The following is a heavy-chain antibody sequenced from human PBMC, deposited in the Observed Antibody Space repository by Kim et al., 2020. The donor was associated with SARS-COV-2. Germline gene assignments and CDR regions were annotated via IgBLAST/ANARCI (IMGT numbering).Heavy chain of an antibody. J-gene: IGHJ3*02. Sequence: GGSLRLSCAASGFTFSSCSMNWVRQAPGKGLEWVSYISSSSSLIYNADSVKGRFTISRDNAKNSLYLQMNSLRDDDTAVYYCAREAYDFWSGYSNAFDIWGQGTMVTVSS. CDR2: ISSSSSLI. D-gene: IGHD3-3*01. V-gene: IGHV3-48*02. CDR3: AREAYDFWSGYSNAFDI. CDR1: GFTFSSCS.